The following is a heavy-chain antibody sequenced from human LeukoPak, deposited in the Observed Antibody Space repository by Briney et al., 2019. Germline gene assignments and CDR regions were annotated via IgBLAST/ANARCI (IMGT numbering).Heavy chain of an antibody. CDR2: INPSGGSA. D-gene: IGHD6-6*01. J-gene: IGHJ4*02. V-gene: IGHV1-46*01. Sequence: GASVKVSCKASGYTFTSFYMHWVRQAPGPGLEWMGIINPSGGSANYAQKFQGRVTMTRDMSTSTVYMELSSLKSEDTAVYYCAREMSGLADRPVGPDYWGQGTLVTVSS. CDR3: AREMSGLADRPVGPDY. CDR1: GYTFTSFY.